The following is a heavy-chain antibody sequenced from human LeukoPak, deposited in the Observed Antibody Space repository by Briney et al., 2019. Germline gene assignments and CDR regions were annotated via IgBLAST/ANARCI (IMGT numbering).Heavy chain of an antibody. Sequence: GGSLRLSCAASGFTFSSYAMSWVRQAPGKGLEWVSGISTSGGSTSYADSVKGRFTISRDNPRNTLYMQMNSLRDEDAAVYYCAIMHRYYDGSGYWVQWGQGTQVTVSS. D-gene: IGHD3-22*01. CDR3: AIMHRYYDGSGYWVQ. CDR2: ISTSGGST. V-gene: IGHV3-23*01. CDR1: GFTFSSYA. J-gene: IGHJ4*02.